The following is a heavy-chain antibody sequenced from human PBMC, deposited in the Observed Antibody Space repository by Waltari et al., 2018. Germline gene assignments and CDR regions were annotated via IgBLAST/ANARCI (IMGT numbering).Heavy chain of an antibody. CDR3: ASDVHSGRYGWFDP. D-gene: IGHD1-26*01. CDR1: GFTFRTFW. Sequence: EVQLVESGGGFVHPGGSLRLSCEASGFTFRTFWVHWVRQVPGKGLVWVSRIKSDGSATSYADSVKGRFTISRDNAKNTVYLQMNSLRVEDTAVYHCASDVHSGRYGWFDPWGQGTLVTVSS. J-gene: IGHJ5*02. CDR2: IKSDGSAT. V-gene: IGHV3-74*01.